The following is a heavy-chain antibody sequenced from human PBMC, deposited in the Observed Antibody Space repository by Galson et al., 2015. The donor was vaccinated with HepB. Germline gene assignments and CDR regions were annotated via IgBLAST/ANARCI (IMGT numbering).Heavy chain of an antibody. V-gene: IGHV1-69*06. J-gene: IGHJ4*02. CDR1: GGTFSSYA. CDR2: IIPIFGTA. D-gene: IGHD2-2*01. CDR3: ARVQGSTSCYDY. Sequence: SVTVSCKASGGTFSSYAISWVRQAPGQGLEWMGGIIPIFGTANYAQKFQGRVTITADKSTGTAYMELSSLRSEDTAVYYCARVQGSTSCYDYWGQGTLVTVSS.